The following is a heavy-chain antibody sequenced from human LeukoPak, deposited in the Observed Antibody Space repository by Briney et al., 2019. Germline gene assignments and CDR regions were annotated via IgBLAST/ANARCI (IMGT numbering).Heavy chain of an antibody. CDR2: IYSGGSK. D-gene: IGHD5-24*01. Sequence: PGGSLSLSCAASGFTVSSNYMSWVRQAPGKGLEWVSVIYSGGSKYYADSVKGRFTISRDNSKNSLYLQMNSLRTEDTALYYCAKGRWLQSWEFDYWGQGTLVTVSS. CDR3: AKGRWLQSWEFDY. J-gene: IGHJ4*02. CDR1: GFTVSSNY. V-gene: IGHV3-53*05.